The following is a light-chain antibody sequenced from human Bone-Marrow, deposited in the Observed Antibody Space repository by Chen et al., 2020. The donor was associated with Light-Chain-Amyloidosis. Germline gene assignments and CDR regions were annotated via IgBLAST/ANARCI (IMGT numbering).Light chain of an antibody. Sequence: DIVMTQSPESLAVSLAERATINCKSSQSVLYSSNDKNYLAWYQQKPGQPPKLLIYWASTRESGVPDRFSGSGSGTDFTLTISSLQAEDVAVYYCQQYYSTPLAFGQGTKVEIK. CDR3: QQYYSTPLA. V-gene: IGKV4-1*01. CDR2: WAS. CDR1: QSVLYSSNDKNY. J-gene: IGKJ1*01.